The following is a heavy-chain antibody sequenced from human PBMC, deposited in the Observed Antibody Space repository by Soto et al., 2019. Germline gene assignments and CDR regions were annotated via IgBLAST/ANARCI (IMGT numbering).Heavy chain of an antibody. J-gene: IGHJ6*02. CDR2: FNPSGGGT. CDR3: AATGGNYFGLDV. CDR1: GDTYTSYY. V-gene: IGHV1-46*01. D-gene: IGHD2-8*02. Sequence: ASVKVSCKASGDTYTSYYIHWVRQAPGQGLGWMGTFNPSGGGTFYAQKFQGRVTMTGDTSTSTVYMEVRSLTSDDTGVYFCAATGGNYFGLDVWGQGTTVTVSS.